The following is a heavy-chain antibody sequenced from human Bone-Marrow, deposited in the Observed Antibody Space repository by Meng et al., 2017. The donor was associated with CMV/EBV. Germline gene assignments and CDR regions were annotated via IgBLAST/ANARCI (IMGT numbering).Heavy chain of an antibody. CDR2: ISSSGSTI. J-gene: IGHJ4*02. Sequence: GGPLRLSCAASGFTFSDYYMSWIRQAPGKGLEWVSYISSSGSTIYYADSVKGRFTISRDNAKNSLYLQMNSLRAEDTAVYYCARSDYDFWSGYYWQTPDYWGQGTLVTVSS. CDR3: ARSDYDFWSGYYWQTPDY. CDR1: GFTFSDYY. D-gene: IGHD3-3*01. V-gene: IGHV3-11*01.